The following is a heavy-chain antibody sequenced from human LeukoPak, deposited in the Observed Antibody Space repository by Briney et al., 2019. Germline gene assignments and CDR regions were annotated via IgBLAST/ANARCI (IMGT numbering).Heavy chain of an antibody. CDR3: ASGSGSYYFVY. D-gene: IGHD3-10*01. CDR1: RGSIRSYY. J-gene: IGHJ4*02. CDR2: FYYGEST. V-gene: IGHV4-59*01. Sequence: SETLSLTCTVSRGSIRSYYWSWIRPSPEKGLEWIGSFYYGESTKYNPPLKSRVNISVDTYKTQVSLNLNSINAADTAVYYCASGSGSYYFVYWGQGVLVTVSS.